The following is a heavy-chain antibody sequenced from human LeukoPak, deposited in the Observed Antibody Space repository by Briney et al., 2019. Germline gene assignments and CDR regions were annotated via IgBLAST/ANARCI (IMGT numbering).Heavy chain of an antibody. Sequence: GGSLRLSCAASGFTFSNYAMHWVCQAPGKGLEWVAVISYDGSDKYYADSVKGRFTISRDNSKNTLYLQMNSPRAEDTATYYCALKGGHYYHFDAWGQGTLVTVSS. CDR3: ALKGGHYYHFDA. J-gene: IGHJ4*02. CDR1: GFTFSNYA. D-gene: IGHD3-22*01. V-gene: IGHV3-30-3*01. CDR2: ISYDGSDK.